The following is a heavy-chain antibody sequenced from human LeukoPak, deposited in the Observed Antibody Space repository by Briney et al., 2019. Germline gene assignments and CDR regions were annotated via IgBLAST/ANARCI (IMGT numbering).Heavy chain of an antibody. Sequence: AASVKVSCKASGFTFISYGFSWVRQAPGQGLEWVGWIGGYDGDRHYGEDFKGRVTITKDTCTRTVYMEMRSLRSDDTAVYYCARDLWSVYDTGGYYRDFDYWGQGTLVAVSS. J-gene: IGHJ4*02. V-gene: IGHV1-18*01. CDR3: ARDLWSVYDTGGYYRDFDY. D-gene: IGHD3-22*01. CDR2: IGGYDGDR. CDR1: GFTFISYG.